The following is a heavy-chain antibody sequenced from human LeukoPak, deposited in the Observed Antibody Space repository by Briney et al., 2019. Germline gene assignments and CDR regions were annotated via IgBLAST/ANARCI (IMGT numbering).Heavy chain of an antibody. CDR1: GFTFSTYC. Sequence: GGSLRLSCAASGFTFSTYCMHWVRHAPGKGPMWVSRICPDGTVTNYADSVKARFIISRDNARNTVYLQMNSLRVEDTAVYYCVRDFRSADYWGQGTLVTVSP. V-gene: IGHV3-74*01. J-gene: IGHJ4*02. CDR3: VRDFRSADY. CDR2: ICPDGTVT.